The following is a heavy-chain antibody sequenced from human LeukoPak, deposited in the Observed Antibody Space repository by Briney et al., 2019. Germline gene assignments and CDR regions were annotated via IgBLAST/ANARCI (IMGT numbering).Heavy chain of an antibody. J-gene: IGHJ4*02. Sequence: MSWIRQAPGXGLEWVSYISSSGSTIYYADSVKGRFTISRDNAKNSLYLQMNSLRAEDTAVYYCAREDYYGSGSPLGYWGQGTLVTVSS. CDR2: ISSSGSTI. D-gene: IGHD3-10*01. CDR3: AREDYYGSGSPLGY. V-gene: IGHV3-11*01.